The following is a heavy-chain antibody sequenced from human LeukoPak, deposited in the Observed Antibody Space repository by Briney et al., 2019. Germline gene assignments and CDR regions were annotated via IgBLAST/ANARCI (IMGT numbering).Heavy chain of an antibody. CDR2: ISGSSGST. D-gene: IGHD6-19*01. CDR3: ARDVEVAGIRDS. CDR1: GFTFSSSA. J-gene: IGHJ4*02. Sequence: GGSLRLSCAASGFTFSSSAMSWVRQAPGKGLEWVSSISGSSGSTYYADSVKGPFTISRDNSKNTLYLQMNSLRAEDTAVYYCARDVEVAGIRDSWGQGTVVTVSS. V-gene: IGHV3-23*01.